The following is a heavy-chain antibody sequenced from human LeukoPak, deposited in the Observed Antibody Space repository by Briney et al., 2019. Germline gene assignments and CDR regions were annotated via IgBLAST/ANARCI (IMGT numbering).Heavy chain of an antibody. CDR2: ISGSGGST. CDR3: ARDLYSSGWSHFDY. CDR1: GFTFSSYG. D-gene: IGHD6-19*01. Sequence: GGSLRLSCAASGFTFSSYGMSWVRQAPGKGLEWVSAISGSGGSTYYADSVKGRFTISRDNSKNTLYLQMNSLRAEDTAVYYCARDLYSSGWSHFDYWGQGTLVTVSS. V-gene: IGHV3-23*01. J-gene: IGHJ4*02.